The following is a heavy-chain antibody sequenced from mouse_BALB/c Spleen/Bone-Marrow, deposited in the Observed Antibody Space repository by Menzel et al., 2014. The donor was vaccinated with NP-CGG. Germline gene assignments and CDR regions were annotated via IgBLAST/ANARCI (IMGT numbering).Heavy chain of an antibody. J-gene: IGHJ3*01. D-gene: IGHD4-1*01. V-gene: IGHV5-9*02. CDR1: GFAFSSCD. Sequence: EVNVVESGGGLVKPGGSLKLSCTAPGFAFSSCDMSWVRQTPEKRLEWVATITSGGGNTYYPDSVKGRFTISRDNARNTLYLQMSSLRSEDTALYYCARVWDWFAYWGQGTLVTVSA. CDR2: ITSGGGNT. CDR3: ARVWDWFAY.